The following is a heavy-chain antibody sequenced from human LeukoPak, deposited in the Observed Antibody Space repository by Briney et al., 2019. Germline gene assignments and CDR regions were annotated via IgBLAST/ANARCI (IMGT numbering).Heavy chain of an antibody. CDR1: GGSVSSGSYY. V-gene: IGHV4-61*01. Sequence: SETLSLTCTVSGGSVSSGSYYWSWIRQPPGKGLEWIGYIYYSGSTNYNPSLKSRVTISVDTSKNQFSLKLSSVTAADTAVYYCARGGCSGGSFYLYYYYGMDVWGQGTTVTVSS. CDR3: ARGGCSGGSFYLYYYYGMDV. J-gene: IGHJ6*02. CDR2: IYYSGST. D-gene: IGHD2-15*01.